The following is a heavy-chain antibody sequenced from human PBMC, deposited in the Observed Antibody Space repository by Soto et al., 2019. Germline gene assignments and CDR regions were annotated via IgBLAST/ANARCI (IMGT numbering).Heavy chain of an antibody. CDR1: GGTFSSYA. CDR3: ARGYCSSTSCYRYYYYGMDV. CDR2: IIPIFGTA. J-gene: IGHJ6*02. Sequence: QVQLVQSGAEVKKPGSSVKVSCKASGGTFSSYAISWVQQAPGQGLEWMGGIIPIFGTANYAQKFQGRVTITADKSTSTAYMELSSLRSEDTAVYYCARGYCSSTSCYRYYYYGMDVWGQGTTVTVSS. V-gene: IGHV1-69*06. D-gene: IGHD2-2*02.